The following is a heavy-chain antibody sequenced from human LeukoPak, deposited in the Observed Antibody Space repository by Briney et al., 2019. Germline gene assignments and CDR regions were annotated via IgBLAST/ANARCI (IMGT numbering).Heavy chain of an antibody. CDR2: MHPKNGGT. D-gene: IGHD5-24*01. Sequence: ASVKVSCKASGYTFTDYYIQWVRQAPGQGFEWMGWMHPKNGGTNYAQKFQGRVTMTRDTSISTAYMELTRLTSDDTAVFYCARDDSRDDDNDFDHWGRETLVTVSS. J-gene: IGHJ4*02. CDR3: ARDDSRDDDNDFDH. CDR1: GYTFTDYY. V-gene: IGHV1-2*02.